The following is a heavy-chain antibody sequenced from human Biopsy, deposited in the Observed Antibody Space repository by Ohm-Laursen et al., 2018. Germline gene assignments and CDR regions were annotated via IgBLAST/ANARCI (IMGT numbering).Heavy chain of an antibody. V-gene: IGHV3-21*01. Sequence: SLRLPCAASGFTFDTYSMNWVRQAPGKGLEWVSSISSSSSHVYYAESLRGRFTTSRDNAKNSLSLQMNSLRAEDTAIYYCARVRCSGGGCYQRHDAFEIWGQGTMVAVSS. D-gene: IGHD2-15*01. CDR1: GFTFDTYS. CDR3: ARVRCSGGGCYQRHDAFEI. CDR2: ISSSSSHV. J-gene: IGHJ3*02.